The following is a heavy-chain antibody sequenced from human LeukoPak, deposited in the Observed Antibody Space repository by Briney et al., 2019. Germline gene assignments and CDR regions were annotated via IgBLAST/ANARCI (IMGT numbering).Heavy chain of an antibody. CDR1: GDSITNYY. D-gene: IGHD7-27*01. Sequence: PETLSLTCAVSGDSITNYYFSWIRQPPGQGLEWLGYIHYSGYTNYNPSLKSGVTISVDTSKNQLSLSLSSVAAADTAVYYCARHWGSDWYFDLWGRGTLVTVSS. CDR3: ARHWGSDWYFDL. V-gene: IGHV4-59*01. CDR2: IHYSGYT. J-gene: IGHJ2*01.